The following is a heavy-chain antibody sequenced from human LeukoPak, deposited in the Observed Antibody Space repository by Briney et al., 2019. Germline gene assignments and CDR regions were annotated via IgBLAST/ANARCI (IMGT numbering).Heavy chain of an antibody. J-gene: IGHJ4*02. D-gene: IGHD6-13*01. Sequence: GASVKVSCKASGYTFSCYYLHWVRQAPGQGLEWRGWIKPNSGDTGYAQRFQGRVTMTRDTSIRTIYMEIYMELTGLRFDDTALYYCARWDGYSSSPDYWGQGTLVTVSS. V-gene: IGHV1-2*02. CDR2: IKPNSGDT. CDR1: GYTFSCYY. CDR3: ARWDGYSSSPDY.